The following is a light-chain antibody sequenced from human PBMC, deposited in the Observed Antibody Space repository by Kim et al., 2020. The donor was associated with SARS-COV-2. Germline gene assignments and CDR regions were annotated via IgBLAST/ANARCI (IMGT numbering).Light chain of an antibody. CDR2: AAS. CDR3: QQYGSPYT. V-gene: IGKV3-20*01. CDR1: QSISGSY. Sequence: EIVLTQSPGTLSLSPGERATLSCRASQSISGSYLAWYQQKPGQAPRLLIYAASSRATGIPDRFSGSGSGTDFTLTISRLEPEDFAVYYCQQYGSPYTFGQGTKLEI. J-gene: IGKJ2*01.